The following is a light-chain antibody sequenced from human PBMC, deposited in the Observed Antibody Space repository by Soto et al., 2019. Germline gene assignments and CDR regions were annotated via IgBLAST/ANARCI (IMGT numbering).Light chain of an antibody. Sequence: EIVLTQSPATLSLSPGDKVTLSCRASQSVSSYLSWYQQKPGQAPRLLIYEASKRATGIPARFSGSGSGTDFTLTISSLETEDFAVYFCQQYSRWTRETFGHGTKVDIK. CDR2: EAS. CDR3: QQYSRWTRET. V-gene: IGKV3-11*01. J-gene: IGKJ3*01. CDR1: QSVSSY.